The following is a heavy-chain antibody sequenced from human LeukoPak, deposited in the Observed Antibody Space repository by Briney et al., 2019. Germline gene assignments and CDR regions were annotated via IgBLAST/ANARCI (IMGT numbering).Heavy chain of an antibody. CDR2: IKQDGSEK. V-gene: IGHV3-7*01. CDR3: VRAMDV. CDR1: GFTFSRYW. J-gene: IGHJ6*02. Sequence: PGGSLRLSCVGSGFTFSRYWLNWVRQAPGKGLEWVANIKQDGSEKYYVHSVKGRFTVSRDNAKNSLYLQMNSLRAEDTAVYYCVRAMDVWGQGTTVTVSS.